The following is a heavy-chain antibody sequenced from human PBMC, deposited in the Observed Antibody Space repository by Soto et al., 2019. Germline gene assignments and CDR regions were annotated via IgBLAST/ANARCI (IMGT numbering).Heavy chain of an antibody. CDR3: SRGASDWHGIDY. Sequence: EVHLVESGGGLVQPGGSLRLSCTASEFTFSAHWMHWVRQAPGKGLMWVSRLNEDGSHTDHAESVKSRFTISRDNAKNTLFLQMNSLRAEDTAIYFCSRGASDWHGIDYWGQGTLVTVSS. CDR2: LNEDGSHT. V-gene: IGHV3-74*01. J-gene: IGHJ4*02. CDR1: EFTFSAHW. D-gene: IGHD6-19*01.